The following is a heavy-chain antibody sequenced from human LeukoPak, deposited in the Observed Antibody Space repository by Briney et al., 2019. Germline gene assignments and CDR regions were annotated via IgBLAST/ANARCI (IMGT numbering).Heavy chain of an antibody. J-gene: IGHJ4*02. V-gene: IGHV3-53*01. D-gene: IGHD3-10*01. CDR3: ADYGSGTGGLDY. CDR2: IYPGGST. Sequence: PGGSLRLSRAASGFTVTNNYMSWVRQAPGKGLEWVSIIYPGGSTNYADSVKGRFTISRDNSKNMLYLQMNSLRAEDTAVYYCADYGSGTGGLDYWGQGTLVTVSS. CDR1: GFTVTNNY.